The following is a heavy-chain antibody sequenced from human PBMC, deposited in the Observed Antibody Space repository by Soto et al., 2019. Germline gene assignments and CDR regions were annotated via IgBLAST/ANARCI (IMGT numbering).Heavy chain of an antibody. V-gene: IGHV1-46*03. Sequence: ASVKVSCKASGYTFTSYYMHWVRQAPGQGLEWMGIINPSGGSTNYAQKFQGRVTMTRDTSTSTAYMELSRLRSDDTAVYYCALETPEHGDAFDICGQGTMVTVSS. CDR3: ALETPEHGDAFDI. J-gene: IGHJ3*02. D-gene: IGHD2-15*01. CDR2: INPSGGST. CDR1: GYTFTSYY.